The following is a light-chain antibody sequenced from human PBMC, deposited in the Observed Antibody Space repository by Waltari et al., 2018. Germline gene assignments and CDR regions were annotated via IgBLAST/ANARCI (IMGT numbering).Light chain of an antibody. CDR1: QSISSW. J-gene: IGKJ4*01. Sequence: DIQMTQSPSTLSASVGDRVTITCRASQSISSWLAWYQPKPGKAPKLLIYDASSLESGVPSRFSGSGSGTEFTLTISSLQPDDFATYYCQQYNSYSPLTFGGGTKVEIK. CDR2: DAS. CDR3: QQYNSYSPLT. V-gene: IGKV1-5*01.